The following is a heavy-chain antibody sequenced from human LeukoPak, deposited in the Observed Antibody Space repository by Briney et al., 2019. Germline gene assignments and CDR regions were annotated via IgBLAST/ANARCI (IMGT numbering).Heavy chain of an antibody. V-gene: IGHV3-30*04. J-gene: IGHJ4*02. D-gene: IGHD3-16*01. CDR3: ARGGYFDY. CDR1: GFTFSSYA. Sequence: GGSLRLSCAASGFTFSSYAMHWVRQAPGKGLEWVAVISYDGSNRYYADSVKGRFTISRDNSKNTLYLQMNSLRAEDTAVYYCARGGYFDYWGQGTLVTVSS. CDR2: ISYDGSNR.